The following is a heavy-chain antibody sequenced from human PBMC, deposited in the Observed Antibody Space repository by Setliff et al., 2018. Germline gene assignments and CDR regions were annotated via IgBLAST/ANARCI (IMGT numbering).Heavy chain of an antibody. V-gene: IGHV4-34*01. D-gene: IGHD2-21*01. CDR1: GMSFSEHY. CDR2: ISHTGST. J-gene: IGHJ4*02. Sequence: PSETLSLTCVVDGMSFSEHYWAWIRQSPGKGLEWSGEISHTGSTNYNPSLKSRVTISINTSKNQFPLTLSSVTAADTALYYCAIGGGYCDFFDCFPFDNWGQGFLVTVSS. CDR3: AIGGGYCDFFDCFPFDN.